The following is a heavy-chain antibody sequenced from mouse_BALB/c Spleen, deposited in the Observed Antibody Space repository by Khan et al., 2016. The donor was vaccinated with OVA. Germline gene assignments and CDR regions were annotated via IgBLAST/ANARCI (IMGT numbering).Heavy chain of an antibody. D-gene: IGHD2-1*01. V-gene: IGHV5-9-3*01. Sequence: EVELVESGGALVKPGGFLKLSCAASGFTFSTYAMSWVRQTPEKRLEWVATINSDGDYTYYPDSVKGRFTISRDNTETTLYLQIDILRSGDTAMYYSARSAYGNCTYWGQGTLVTVSA. J-gene: IGHJ3*01. CDR2: INSDGDYT. CDR1: GFTFSTYA. CDR3: ARSAYGNCTY.